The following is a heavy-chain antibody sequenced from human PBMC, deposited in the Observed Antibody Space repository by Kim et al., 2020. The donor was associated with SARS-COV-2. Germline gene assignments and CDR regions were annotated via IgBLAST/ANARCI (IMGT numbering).Heavy chain of an antibody. CDR1: GFTFSNAW. D-gene: IGHD3-22*01. CDR3: TTGANYYDSSGYIDY. CDR2: IKSKTDGGTT. V-gene: IGHV3-15*01. J-gene: IGHJ4*02. Sequence: GGSLRLSCAASGFTFSNAWMSWVRQAPGKGLEWVGHIKSKTDGGTTDYAAPVKGRFTISRDDSKNTLYLQMNSLKTEDTAVYYCTTGANYYDSSGYIDYWGQGTLVTVSS.